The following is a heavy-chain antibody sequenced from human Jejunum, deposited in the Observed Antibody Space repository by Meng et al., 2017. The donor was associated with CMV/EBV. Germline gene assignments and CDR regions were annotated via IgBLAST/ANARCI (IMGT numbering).Heavy chain of an antibody. CDR3: AKDGGSYLDYYFDY. CDR1: EYTFIDYY. Sequence: EYTFIDYYMHWERQAPGQGLEWMGWITPNTGDTNYAQKFQGRVTMTRDMSINTVYMELTRLRSDDTAVYYCAKDGGSYLDYYFDYWGQGTLVTVSS. CDR2: ITPNTGDT. J-gene: IGHJ4*02. V-gene: IGHV1-2*02. D-gene: IGHD1-26*01.